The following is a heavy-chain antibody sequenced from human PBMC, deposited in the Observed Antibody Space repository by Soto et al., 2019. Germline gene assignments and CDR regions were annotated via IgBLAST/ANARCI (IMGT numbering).Heavy chain of an antibody. CDR1: GFTFSSYA. D-gene: IGHD3-10*01. V-gene: IGHV3-23*01. CDR2: ISGSGGST. CDR3: AKALYGSGSYFDY. Sequence: GGSLRLSCAASGFTFSSYAMSWVRQAPGKGLEWVSAISGSGGSTYYADSVKGRFTISRDNSKNTLYLQMNSLRAEDTAVYYGAKALYGSGSYFDYWGQGTLVTVSS. J-gene: IGHJ4*02.